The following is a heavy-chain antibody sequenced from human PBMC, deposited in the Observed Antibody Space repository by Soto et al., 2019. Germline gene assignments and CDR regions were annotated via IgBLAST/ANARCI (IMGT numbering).Heavy chain of an antibody. D-gene: IGHD2-15*01. J-gene: IGHJ4*02. CDR3: ARHVAVPRTRGFDY. V-gene: IGHV4-4*02. CDR2: IYHSGTT. CDR1: GGSISDNW. Sequence: QVQLQESGPGLVKPSGTLSLTCAVAGGSISDNWWSWVRQAPGKGLEWIGEIYHSGTTYYNPSLKGGVIILVDKSASHISLTLSSVTATDTAVYYCARHVAVPRTRGFDYWGQGALVAVSS.